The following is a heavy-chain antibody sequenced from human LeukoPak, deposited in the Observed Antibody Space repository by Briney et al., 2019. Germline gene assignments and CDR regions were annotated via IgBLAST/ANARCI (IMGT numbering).Heavy chain of an antibody. CDR3: ARGGYSYGTPGFDY. Sequence: GASVKVSCKASGYTFTSYGINWVRQATGQGLEWMGWMNPNSGNTGYAQKFQGRVTMTRNTSISTAYMELSSLRSEDTAVYYCARGGYSYGTPGFDYWGQGTLVTVSS. CDR2: MNPNSGNT. D-gene: IGHD5-18*01. CDR1: GYTFTSYG. J-gene: IGHJ4*02. V-gene: IGHV1-8*02.